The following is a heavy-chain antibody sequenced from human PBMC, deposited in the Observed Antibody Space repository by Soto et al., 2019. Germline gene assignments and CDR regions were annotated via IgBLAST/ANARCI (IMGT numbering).Heavy chain of an antibody. CDR3: VKARSSSGYFDL. D-gene: IGHD6-6*01. J-gene: IGHJ2*01. Sequence: QVQLVESGGGVVQPGRSLRLSCAASGFTFSSYGMHWVRQAPGKGLEWVAVISYDGSNKYYADSVKGRFTISRDNSKNTLYQQMNSLRAEDTAVYYCVKARSSSGYFDLWGRGTLVTVSS. CDR2: ISYDGSNK. CDR1: GFTFSSYG. V-gene: IGHV3-30*18.